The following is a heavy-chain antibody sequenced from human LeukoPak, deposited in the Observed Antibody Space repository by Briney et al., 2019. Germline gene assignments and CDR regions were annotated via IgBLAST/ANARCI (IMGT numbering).Heavy chain of an antibody. J-gene: IGHJ4*02. D-gene: IGHD1-7*01. CDR1: GFTFSSYA. CDR2: ISYDGSNK. V-gene: IGHV3-30*01. Sequence: SGGSLRLSCAASGFTFSSYAMHWVRQAPGKGLEWVAVISYDGSNKYYADSVKGRFTISRDNSKNMLYLQMNSLRAEDTAVYYCARVGGTTIGYWGQGTLVTVSS. CDR3: ARVGGTTIGY.